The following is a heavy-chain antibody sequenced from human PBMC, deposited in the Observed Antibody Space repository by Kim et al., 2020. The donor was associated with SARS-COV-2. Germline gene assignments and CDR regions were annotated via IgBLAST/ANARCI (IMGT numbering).Heavy chain of an antibody. Sequence: SETLSLTCTVSGGSISSDYWSWIRQPAGKGLEWIGRIYTSGSTNYNPSLNSRVPMSVDTSTNLFSLPLTSVPSADPALYSFPSPLWY. J-gene: IGHJ2*01. CDR3: PSPLWY. V-gene: IGHV4-4*07. CDR2: IYTSGST. CDR1: GGSISSDY.